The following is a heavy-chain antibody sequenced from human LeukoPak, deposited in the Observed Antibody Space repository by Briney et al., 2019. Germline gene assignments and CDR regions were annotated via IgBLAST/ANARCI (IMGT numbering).Heavy chain of an antibody. CDR1: GYTFTSYA. J-gene: IGHJ5*02. V-gene: IGHV1-3*01. CDR2: INAGNGNT. Sequence: EASVKVSCKASGYTFTSYAMHWVRQAPGQRLEWMGWINAGNGNTKYSQKFQGRVTITRDTSASTAYMELSSLRSEDTAVYYCAREVVVGGGNWFDPWGQGTLVTVSS. D-gene: IGHD2-2*01. CDR3: AREVVVGGGNWFDP.